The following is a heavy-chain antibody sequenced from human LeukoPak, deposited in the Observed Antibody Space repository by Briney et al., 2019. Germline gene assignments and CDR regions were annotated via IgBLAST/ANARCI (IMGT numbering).Heavy chain of an antibody. CDR1: GGSFSGYY. J-gene: IGHJ4*02. Sequence: PSETLSLTCAVYGGSFSGYYWSWIRQPPGQGLEWIGEINHSGSTNYNPSLKSRVTISVDTSKNQFSLKLSSVTAADTAVYYCARGGVVVVPAAPGGFDYWGQGTLVTVSS. V-gene: IGHV4-34*01. CDR2: INHSGST. D-gene: IGHD2-2*01. CDR3: ARGGVVVVPAAPGGFDY.